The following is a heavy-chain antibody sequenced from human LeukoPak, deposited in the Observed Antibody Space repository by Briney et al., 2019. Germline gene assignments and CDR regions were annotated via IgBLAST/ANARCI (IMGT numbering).Heavy chain of an antibody. D-gene: IGHD3-16*01. V-gene: IGHV4-31*03. Sequence: SQTPSLTCTVSGGSISSGGYYWSWIRQHPGKGLEWIGYIYYSGSTYYNPSLKSRVTISVDTSKNQFSLKLSSVTAADTGVYYCARELEYYDYIWGINWFDPWGQGTLVTVSS. CDR2: IYYSGST. CDR1: GGSISSGGYY. CDR3: ARELEYYDYIWGINWFDP. J-gene: IGHJ5*02.